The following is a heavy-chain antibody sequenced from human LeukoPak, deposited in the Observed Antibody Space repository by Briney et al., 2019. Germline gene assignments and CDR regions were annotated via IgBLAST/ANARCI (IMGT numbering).Heavy chain of an antibody. J-gene: IGHJ3*02. D-gene: IGHD3-10*01. CDR2: ISYDGTNK. Sequence: TGGSLRLSCAASGFNFSRNVIHWVRQAPGKGLEWVAVISYDGTNKYYGDSVKGRFTISRNNSKNTLSLQMNSLRAEDTAVYYCARDRRWFGELLVDAFDIWGQGTMVTVSS. V-gene: IGHV3-30*03. CDR1: GFNFSRNV. CDR3: ARDRRWFGELLVDAFDI.